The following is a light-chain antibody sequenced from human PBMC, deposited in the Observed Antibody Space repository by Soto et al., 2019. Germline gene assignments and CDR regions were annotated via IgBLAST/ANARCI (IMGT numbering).Light chain of an antibody. J-gene: IGLJ2*01. Sequence: QSVLTQPPSASGTPGQRVTISCSGSSSNIGDNTVNWYQQLPGTAPKLLIYNNSQRPSGVPARFSGSKSGTSASLAISGLQSEDAADYYCAAWDASLNGVVFGGGTKLTVL. CDR1: SSNIGDNT. CDR2: NNS. V-gene: IGLV1-44*01. CDR3: AAWDASLNGVV.